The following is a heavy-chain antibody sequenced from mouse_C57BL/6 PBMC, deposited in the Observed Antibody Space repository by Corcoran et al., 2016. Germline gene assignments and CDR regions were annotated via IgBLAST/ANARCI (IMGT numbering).Heavy chain of an antibody. J-gene: IGHJ2*01. V-gene: IGHV1-26*01. CDR1: GYTFTDYY. CDR3: ARGRVYFDY. Sequence: EVQLQQSGPELVKPGASVKISCKASGYTFTDYYMNWVKQSHGKSLEWIGDINPNNGGTSYNQKFKGKATLTVDKSSSTAYMELRSLTSEDSAVYYCARGRVYFDYGGQGTTLTVSS. CDR2: INPNNGGT.